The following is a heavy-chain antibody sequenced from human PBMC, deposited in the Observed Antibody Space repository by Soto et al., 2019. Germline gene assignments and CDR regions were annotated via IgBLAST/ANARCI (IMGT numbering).Heavy chain of an antibody. Sequence: VEVLESGGDLVQPGGSLRLSCAASGFTFSKCAMNWVRQAPGKGLEWVSGISGDGHSIYYADSVKGRVTISRDNSKNTLYLKVSSLRADDTAVYYCVSGGYYGSGRRNWFDPWGQGTPVTVSS. CDR3: VSGGYYGSGRRNWFDP. CDR2: ISGDGHSI. V-gene: IGHV3-23*01. J-gene: IGHJ5*02. D-gene: IGHD3-10*01. CDR1: GFTFSKCA.